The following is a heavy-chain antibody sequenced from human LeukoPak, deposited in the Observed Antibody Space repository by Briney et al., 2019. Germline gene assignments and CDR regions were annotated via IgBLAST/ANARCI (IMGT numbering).Heavy chain of an antibody. CDR1: GYTLTAYY. Sequence: ASVKVSCKASGYTLTAYYIHWVRQAPGQGLEWMGWISPNSGDTDYAQKFQGRVTMTRDTSTSTVYMELSSLRSEDTAVYYCARGRDNRWEIDYWGQGTLVTVSS. CDR3: ARGRDNRWEIDY. V-gene: IGHV1-2*02. D-gene: IGHD5-24*01. CDR2: ISPNSGDT. J-gene: IGHJ4*02.